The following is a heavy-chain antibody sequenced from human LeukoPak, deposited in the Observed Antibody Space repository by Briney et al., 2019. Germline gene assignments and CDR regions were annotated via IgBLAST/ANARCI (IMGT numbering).Heavy chain of an antibody. V-gene: IGHV4-39*07. D-gene: IGHD3-22*01. J-gene: IGHJ4*02. CDR2: IYYSGST. Sequence: SETLSLTCTVSGGSISSSSYYWGWIRQPPGKGLEWIGSIYYSGSTYYNPSLKSRVTISVDTSKNQFSLKLSSVTAADTAVYYCARHYYDSSVAPHALFDYWGQGTLVTVSS. CDR3: ARHYYDSSVAPHALFDY. CDR1: GGSISSSSYY.